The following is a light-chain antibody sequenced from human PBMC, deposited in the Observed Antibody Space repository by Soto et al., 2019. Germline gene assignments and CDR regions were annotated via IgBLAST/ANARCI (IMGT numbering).Light chain of an antibody. CDR1: QSVLHSSNTKNY. CDR3: QQYYSSPLS. V-gene: IGKV4-1*01. CDR2: WAS. J-gene: IGKJ4*01. Sequence: DIVMTQSPDSLAVSLGERATINCNSSQSVLHSSNTKNYLGWYQQKPGHPPKVLIYWASTRESGVPDRFSGSGSVTDFTLTISDLQPEDVAVYYCQQYYSSPLSFGGGTKVEIK.